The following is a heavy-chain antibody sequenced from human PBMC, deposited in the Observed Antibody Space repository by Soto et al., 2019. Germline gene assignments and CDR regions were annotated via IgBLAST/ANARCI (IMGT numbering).Heavy chain of an antibody. CDR1: GSTFTSNA. V-gene: IGHV1-69*18. J-gene: IGHJ4*02. D-gene: IGHD6-25*01. CDR2: VLPVFGTT. Sequence: QVQLVQSGAEVKKPGSSVKVSCKASGSTFTSNAISWVRQAPGQGLEWMGTVLPVFGTTNYGPKFRGRLTITADDSSSTAYMELRSLKSEDTAVYYCARERALRGFDYWGQVTLVTVSS. CDR3: ARERALRGFDY.